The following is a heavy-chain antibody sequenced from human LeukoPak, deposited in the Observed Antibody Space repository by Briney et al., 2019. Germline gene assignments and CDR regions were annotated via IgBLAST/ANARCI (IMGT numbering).Heavy chain of an antibody. CDR2: IYYSGST. D-gene: IGHD6-19*01. Sequence: SSETLSLTCTVSGGSISSYYWSWIRQPPGKGLEWIGYIYYSGSTNYNPSLKSRVTISVDTSKNQFSLKLSSVTAADTAVYYCATTSSGWSSGDYWGQGTLVTVSS. V-gene: IGHV4-59*08. CDR1: GGSISSYY. J-gene: IGHJ4*02. CDR3: ATTSSGWSSGDY.